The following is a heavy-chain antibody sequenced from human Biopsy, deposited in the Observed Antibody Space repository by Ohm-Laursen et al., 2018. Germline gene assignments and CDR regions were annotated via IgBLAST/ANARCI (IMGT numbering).Heavy chain of an antibody. D-gene: IGHD3-22*01. J-gene: IGHJ3*02. CDR1: GSSLSSYY. V-gene: IGHV4-4*07. CDR3: ARWTPEYDSSRYYLDAFDI. Sequence: GTLSLTCTVSGSSLSSYYWSWIRQPAGKGLEWIGRIYSSGSTNYSPSLKSRVTLSMDTSKRQFSLKLSFVTAADTAVYYCARWTPEYDSSRYYLDAFDIWGQGTKVTVSS. CDR2: IYSSGST.